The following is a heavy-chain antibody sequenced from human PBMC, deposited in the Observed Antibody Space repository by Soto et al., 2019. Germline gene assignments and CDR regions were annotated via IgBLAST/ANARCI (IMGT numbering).Heavy chain of an antibody. CDR2: INPRGGIT. D-gene: IGHD6-13*01. Sequence: ASVKVSCKASGYTFTSYYIHWVRQAPGQGLEWMGIINPRGGITTYAQKFQGRLTMTGDTSTSTVYMELSSLTSEDTAMYHCASSPAYGSSWYGIPPDLSHGMDVWGQGTTVTVSS. CDR3: ASSPAYGSSWYGIPPDLSHGMDV. CDR1: GYTFTSYY. J-gene: IGHJ6*02. V-gene: IGHV1-46*01.